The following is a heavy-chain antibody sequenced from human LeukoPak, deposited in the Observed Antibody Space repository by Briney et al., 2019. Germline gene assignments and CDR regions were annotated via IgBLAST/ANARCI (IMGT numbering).Heavy chain of an antibody. V-gene: IGHV3-23*01. CDR3: AKELTTERTPGVDS. J-gene: IGHJ4*02. Sequence: GGSLRLSCTASGFTFSSYSMSWVRQGPGTGLEWVSAISGGGDTTFYAYSVKGRFTISRDNSKKTLYLQVNSLRAEDTAVYFCAKELTTERTPGVDSWGQGTLVTVSS. CDR2: ISGGGDTT. D-gene: IGHD4-17*01. CDR1: GFTFSSYS.